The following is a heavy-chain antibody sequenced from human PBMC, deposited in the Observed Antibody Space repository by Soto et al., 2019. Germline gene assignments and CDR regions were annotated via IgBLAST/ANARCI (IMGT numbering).Heavy chain of an antibody. CDR2: INNRGNTI. V-gene: IGHV3-48*02. D-gene: IGHD2-15*01. CDR1: GFTFSNYA. CDR3: VRDKGGAYCSDTFFYPPPVSHYLLAV. J-gene: IGHJ6*02. Sequence: GGSLRLSCAASGFTFSNYALNWVRQAPGKGLEWISYINNRGNTIYYTDSVEGRFTVSRDNAQNSLFLQMNSLRDEDTAVYFRVRDKGGAYCSDTFFYPPPVSHYLLAVCGQGSSVPGSS.